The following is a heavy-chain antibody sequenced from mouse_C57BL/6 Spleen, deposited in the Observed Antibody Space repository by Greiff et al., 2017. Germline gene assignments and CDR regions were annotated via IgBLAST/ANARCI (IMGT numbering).Heavy chain of an antibody. CDR3: ARWGPLDY. CDR2: IDPSDSYT. V-gene: IGHV1-69*01. J-gene: IGHJ2*01. Sequence: QVQLQQPGAELVMPGASVKLSCKASGYTFTSYWMHWVKQRPGQGLEWIGEIDPSDSYTNYNQKFKGKSTLTVDKSSSTAYMQLSSLTSEDSAVYYCARWGPLDYGGQGTTLTVSA. CDR1: GYTFTSYW.